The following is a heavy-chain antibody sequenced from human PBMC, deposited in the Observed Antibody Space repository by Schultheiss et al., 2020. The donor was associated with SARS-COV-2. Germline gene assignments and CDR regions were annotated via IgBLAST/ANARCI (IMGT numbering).Heavy chain of an antibody. D-gene: IGHD2-2*01. CDR3: AKGRVLPADQPHYFKS. Sequence: GGSLRLSCAASGFTVSSNYMSWIRQAPGKGMEWVSAISGSGLKTYYADSVQGRFRSSRDNGNNTTSLQMNSLKVEDTAVYYCAKGRVLPADQPHYFKSWGQGTLVTVSS. CDR1: GFTVSSNY. V-gene: IGHV3-11*01. CDR2: ISGSGLKT. J-gene: IGHJ4*02.